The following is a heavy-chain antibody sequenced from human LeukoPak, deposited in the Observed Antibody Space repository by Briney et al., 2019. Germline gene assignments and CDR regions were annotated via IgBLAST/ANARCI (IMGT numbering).Heavy chain of an antibody. CDR1: GFTPCRPA. Sequence: PVGCLRLSPAASGFTPCRPAMRSGREAPRKGLEWVSLISGSGGSTYYADTVKGRFTISRDNSKNTLYLQMNSLRAEDTAVYYCAKDSSSGFGDPYYFDYWGQGTLVTVSS. V-gene: IGHV3-23*01. CDR3: AKDSSSGFGDPYYFDY. D-gene: IGHD3-10*01. J-gene: IGHJ4*02. CDR2: ISGSGGST.